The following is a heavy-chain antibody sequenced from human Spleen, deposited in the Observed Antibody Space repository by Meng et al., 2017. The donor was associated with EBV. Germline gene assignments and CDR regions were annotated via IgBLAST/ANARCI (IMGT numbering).Heavy chain of an antibody. D-gene: IGHD6-19*01. CDR3: ARGDGVTALAGRFDF. J-gene: IGHJ4*02. Sequence: QVRLRESGQGLWKPSGSLSLSCGVSGDSITSSNWWIWVRQSPGKGLEWIGEIFHTGSTNYNPSLRSRVRLSVDKSKNQFSLDLRFVTAADTAVYYCARGDGVTALAGRFDFWGQGALVTVPS. V-gene: IGHV4-4*02. CDR1: GDSITSSNW. CDR2: IFHTGST.